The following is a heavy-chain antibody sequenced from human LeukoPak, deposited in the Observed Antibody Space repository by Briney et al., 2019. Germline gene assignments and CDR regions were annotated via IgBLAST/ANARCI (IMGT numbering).Heavy chain of an antibody. Sequence: SETLSLTCTVSGGSISSYYWSWIRQPPGKGLEWIGYIYYSGSTNYNPSLKSRVTISVDTSKNQFSLKLSSVTAADTAVYYCARDRNWDYFDHWGQGTLVTVSS. J-gene: IGHJ4*02. D-gene: IGHD7-27*01. CDR2: IYYSGST. CDR1: GGSISSYY. CDR3: ARDRNWDYFDH. V-gene: IGHV4-59*01.